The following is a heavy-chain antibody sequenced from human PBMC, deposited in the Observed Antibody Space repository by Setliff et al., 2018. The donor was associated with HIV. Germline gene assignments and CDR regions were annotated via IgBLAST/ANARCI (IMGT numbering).Heavy chain of an antibody. CDR2: ISHDGSNQ. J-gene: IGHJ3*02. CDR3: AKALAVAGADAFDI. CDR1: GFTFSVYG. D-gene: IGHD6-19*01. V-gene: IGHV3-30*18. Sequence: PGGSLRLSCAASGFTFSVYGMHWVRQAPGKGLECVALISHDGSNQYYADSVKGRFTISRDDPKNTLYLQMNSLRAEDTAVYYCAKALAVAGADAFDIWGQGTMVTVSS.